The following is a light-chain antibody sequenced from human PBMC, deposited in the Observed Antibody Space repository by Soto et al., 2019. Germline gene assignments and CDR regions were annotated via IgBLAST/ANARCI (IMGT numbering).Light chain of an antibody. Sequence: QSALTQPPSASGTPGQRVTISCSGSSSNIGSKTVNWYQQLPGTVPKLLIYNSYQRPSGVPDRFSGSKSGTSASLAISGLQSEDEADHYCAAWDASLNGYVFVAGTKVTIL. CDR2: NSY. J-gene: IGLJ1*01. V-gene: IGLV1-44*01. CDR3: AAWDASLNGYV. CDR1: SSNIGSKT.